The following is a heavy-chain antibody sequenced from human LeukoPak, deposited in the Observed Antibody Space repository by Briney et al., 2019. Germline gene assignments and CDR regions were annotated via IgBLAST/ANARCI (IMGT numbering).Heavy chain of an antibody. CDR2: INSDGSST. D-gene: IGHD4-23*01. CDR3: AREDRTTVVTRDY. J-gene: IGHJ4*02. CDR1: GFTFSSYW. Sequence: GGSLRLSCAASGFTFSSYWMHWVRQAPGKGLVWVSRINSDGSSTSYADSVKGRFTISRDNAKNTLYLQMNSLRAEDTAVYYCAREDRTTVVTRDYWGQGTLVTVSS. V-gene: IGHV3-74*01.